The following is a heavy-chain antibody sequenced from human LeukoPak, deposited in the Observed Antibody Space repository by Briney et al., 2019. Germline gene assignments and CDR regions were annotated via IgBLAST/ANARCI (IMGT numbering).Heavy chain of an antibody. CDR2: IRYVGSNK. D-gene: IGHD3-10*01. Sequence: GGALRLSCAPSGFSFSSHGMHWVRQAPGKGLEWVAYIRYVGSNKYYADSAKGRFTISRDNSKNTLYLQMNSLRAEDTAVYYCAKDYYGAVSYYKSNGDAFDIWGQGTMVTVSS. V-gene: IGHV3-30*02. CDR1: GFSFSSHG. CDR3: AKDYYGAVSYYKSNGDAFDI. J-gene: IGHJ3*02.